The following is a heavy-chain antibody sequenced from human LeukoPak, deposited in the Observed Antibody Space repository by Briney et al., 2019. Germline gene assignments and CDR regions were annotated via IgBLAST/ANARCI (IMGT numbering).Heavy chain of an antibody. D-gene: IGHD3-10*01. V-gene: IGHV3-74*03. Sequence: GGSLRLSCGPSGLNFGYYWMHSVRHVPGKGLVWVSRIHRDGRHTPYAPYVKGRFNISRHNANIPLRLEMHPLIAAHTAVYFCARGGVGSCDLWGQGTLVTVSS. J-gene: IGHJ4*02. CDR1: GLNFGYYW. CDR3: ARGGVGSCDL. CDR2: IHRDGRHT.